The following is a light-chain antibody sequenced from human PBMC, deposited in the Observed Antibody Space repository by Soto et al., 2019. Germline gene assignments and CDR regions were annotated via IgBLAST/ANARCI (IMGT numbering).Light chain of an antibody. CDR3: SSYTSSSTRV. CDR2: DVS. J-gene: IGLJ1*01. V-gene: IGLV2-14*01. Sequence: QSALTQPAYVSGSPGQSITISCTGTSSDVGGYNYVSWYQQHPGKAPKLMIYDVSNRPSGVSNRFSGSKSGNTASLSISGLQAEDEADYYCSSYTSSSTRVFGTGTKVTFL. CDR1: SSDVGGYNY.